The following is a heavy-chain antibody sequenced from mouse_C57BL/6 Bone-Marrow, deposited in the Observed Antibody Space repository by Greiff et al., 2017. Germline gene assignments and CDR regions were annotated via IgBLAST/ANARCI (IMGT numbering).Heavy chain of an antibody. CDR1: GYTFTSYW. V-gene: IGHV1-72*01. CDR3: ARSRRLRRGGAMDY. Sequence: VQLQQPGAELVKPGASVKLSCKASGYTFTSYWMHWVKQRPGRGLGWIGRIDPNSGGTKYNEKFKSKATLTVDKPSSTAYMQLSSLTSEDSAVYYCARSRRLRRGGAMDYWGQGTAVTVSS. J-gene: IGHJ4*01. CDR2: IDPNSGGT. D-gene: IGHD2-4*01.